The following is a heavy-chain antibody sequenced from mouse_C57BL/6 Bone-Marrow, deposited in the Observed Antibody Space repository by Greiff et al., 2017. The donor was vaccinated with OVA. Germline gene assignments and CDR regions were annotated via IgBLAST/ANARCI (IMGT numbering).Heavy chain of an antibody. Sequence: QVQLQQPGAELVRPGSSVKLSCKASGYTFTSYWMHWVKQRPIQGLEWIGNIDPSDSETHYNQKFKDKATLTVDKSSSTAYMQLSSLTSEDSAVYYGARERVYDGYGHYWGQGTTLTVSS. J-gene: IGHJ2*01. CDR3: ARERVYDGYGHY. CDR1: GYTFTSYW. V-gene: IGHV1-52*01. D-gene: IGHD2-3*01. CDR2: IDPSDSET.